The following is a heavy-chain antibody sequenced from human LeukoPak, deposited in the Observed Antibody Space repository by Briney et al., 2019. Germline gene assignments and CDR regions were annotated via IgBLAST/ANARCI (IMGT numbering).Heavy chain of an antibody. CDR1: GFTFSSYA. Sequence: GGSLRLSCAASGFTFSSYAMNWARQAPGKGLEWVSTITGSGGDTYYADSVKGRSTISRDNSKNTLYLQMNSLRAEDTAIYYCAKDPYVGGGYHFDSWGQGSLVTVSS. CDR3: AKDPYVGGGYHFDS. D-gene: IGHD3-22*01. J-gene: IGHJ4*02. CDR2: ITGSGGDT. V-gene: IGHV3-23*01.